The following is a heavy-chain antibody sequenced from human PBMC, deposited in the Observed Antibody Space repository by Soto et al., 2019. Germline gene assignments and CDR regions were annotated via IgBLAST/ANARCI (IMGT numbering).Heavy chain of an antibody. Sequence: EVQLVESGGGLVQPGGSLRLSCAASGFTVSSNYMSWVRQAPGKGLEWVSVIYSGGSTYYADSLKGRFTISRDNSKNTLYLQMNSLRAEDTAVYYCARDRGGYYYYGMDVWGQGTTVTVSS. D-gene: IGHD3-10*01. J-gene: IGHJ6*02. CDR1: GFTVSSNY. CDR2: IYSGGST. CDR3: ARDRGGYYYYGMDV. V-gene: IGHV3-66*01.